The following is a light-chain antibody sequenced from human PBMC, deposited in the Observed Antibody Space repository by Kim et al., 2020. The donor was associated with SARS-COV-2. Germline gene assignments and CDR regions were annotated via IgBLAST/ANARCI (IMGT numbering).Light chain of an antibody. V-gene: IGLV3-1*01. Sequence: SVPPGQTASITCSGDKLGEKYVCWYQQRPGQPPVVVIYQDTNRASGIPERFSGSNSENTATLTISGTQAMDEADYYCQVWDSTTTVFGGGTQLTVL. CDR1: KLGEKY. CDR2: QDT. CDR3: QVWDSTTTV. J-gene: IGLJ2*01.